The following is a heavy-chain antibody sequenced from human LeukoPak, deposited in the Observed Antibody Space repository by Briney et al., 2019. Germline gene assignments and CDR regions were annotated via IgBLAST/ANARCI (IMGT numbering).Heavy chain of an antibody. V-gene: IGHV4-34*01. D-gene: IGHD3-10*01. Sequence: SETLSLTCAVYGGSFSGYYWSWIRQPPGKGLEWIGEINHSGSTNYNPSLKSRVTISVDTSKNQFSLKLSSVTARDTAVYSCARGRDFYGSGSYYKAPFDHWGQGTLVTVSS. CDR1: GGSFSGYY. CDR2: INHSGST. CDR3: ARGRDFYGSGSYYKAPFDH. J-gene: IGHJ4*02.